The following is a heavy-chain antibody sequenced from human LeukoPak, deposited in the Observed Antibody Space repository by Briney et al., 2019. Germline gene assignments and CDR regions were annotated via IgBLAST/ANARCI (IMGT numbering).Heavy chain of an antibody. CDR3: ARVPTNRHSSSWYLDY. CDR1: GGSISSYY. Sequence: SETLSLTCTVSGGSISSYYWSWIRQPPGKGLEWIGYIYYSGSTNYNPSLKSRVTISVDTSKNQFSLKLSSVTAADTAVYYCARVPTNRHSSSWYLDYWGQGTLVTVSS. V-gene: IGHV4-59*01. CDR2: IYYSGST. D-gene: IGHD6-13*01. J-gene: IGHJ4*02.